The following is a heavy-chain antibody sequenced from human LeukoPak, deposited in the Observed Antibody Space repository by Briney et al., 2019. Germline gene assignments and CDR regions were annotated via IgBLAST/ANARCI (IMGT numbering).Heavy chain of an antibody. CDR3: AKARGSSVYEQFDY. CDR1: GFTFSYYS. Sequence: GRSLRLSCAASGFTFSYYSMNWVRQAPGKGLEWGSYFSTRSSTISYADSVKGRFALSRDNAKNSLYLQMNSLRADGTAVYYCAKARGSSVYEQFDYWGQGTQVTVSP. CDR2: FSTRSSTI. J-gene: IGHJ4*02. D-gene: IGHD5/OR15-5a*01. V-gene: IGHV3-48*01.